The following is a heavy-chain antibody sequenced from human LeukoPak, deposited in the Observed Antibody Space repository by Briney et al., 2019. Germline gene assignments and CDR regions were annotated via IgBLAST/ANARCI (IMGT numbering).Heavy chain of an antibody. CDR2: IYYSGST. CDR1: GGSISSYY. D-gene: IGHD3-16*02. Sequence: SETLSLTCTVSGGSISSYYWSWIRQPPGKGLEWIGYIYYSGSTNYNPSLKSRVTISVDTSKNQFSLKLSSVTAADTAVYYCARLDYVWGSYRAIGFDPWGKGTLVTVSS. V-gene: IGHV4-59*01. J-gene: IGHJ5*02. CDR3: ARLDYVWGSYRAIGFDP.